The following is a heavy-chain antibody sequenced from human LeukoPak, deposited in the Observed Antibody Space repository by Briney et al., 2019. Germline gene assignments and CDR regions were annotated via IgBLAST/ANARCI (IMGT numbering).Heavy chain of an antibody. CDR1: GGSISSDSYY. CDR3: ARQTYFYEASGHLNDN. V-gene: IGHV4-39*01. Sequence: SETLSLTCTVSGGSISSDSYYWGWIRPPPGKRLEWIVSIYYSVSLFYNPSLRSRVTMSVDTSKNQFALKLSSVTAADTAVYYCARQTYFYEASGHLNDNWGQGTLVTVSS. CDR2: IYYSVSL. D-gene: IGHD2-15*01. J-gene: IGHJ4*02.